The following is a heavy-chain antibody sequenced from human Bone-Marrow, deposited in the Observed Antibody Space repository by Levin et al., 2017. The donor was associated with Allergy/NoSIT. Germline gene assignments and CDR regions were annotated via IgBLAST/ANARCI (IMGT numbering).Heavy chain of an antibody. CDR2: TDNGGST. D-gene: IGHD5-18*01. Sequence: PSETLSLTCTVSGGSISSSSYKWGWIRQPPGKGLEYIGTTDNGGSTYYTPSLKSRVTISVDTSKSQFSLRVSSVTAADTAVYYCARHSTALGRGYNNGPFDFWGPGTLVTVSS. V-gene: IGHV4-39*01. CDR1: GGSISSSSYK. J-gene: IGHJ4*02. CDR3: ARHSTALGRGYNNGPFDF.